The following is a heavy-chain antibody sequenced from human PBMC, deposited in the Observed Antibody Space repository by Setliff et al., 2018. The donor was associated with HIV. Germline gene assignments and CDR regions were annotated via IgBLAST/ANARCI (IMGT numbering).Heavy chain of an antibody. J-gene: IGHJ4*02. D-gene: IGHD2-21*02. V-gene: IGHV1-18*04. CDR1: GYDFSSCS. CDR2: ISGLTGEV. Sequence: ASVKVSCKASGYDFSSCSMMWVRQTPGQGLEWLGWISGLTGEVRLAKEFQGRVTLTTSAYTAYMELKSLRSEDRGVYYCARGGLGFLDWCLPDSWGQGTLVTVSS. CDR3: ARGGLGFLDWCLPDS.